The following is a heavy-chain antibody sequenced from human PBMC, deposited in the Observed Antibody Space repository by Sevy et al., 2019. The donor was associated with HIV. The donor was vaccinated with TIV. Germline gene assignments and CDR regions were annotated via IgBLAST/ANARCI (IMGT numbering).Heavy chain of an antibody. Sequence: GGSLRLSCAASGFTFSSYAMSWARQAPGKGLEWVSAISGSGSSTYFADSVKGRFTISRDNSKNTLYLQMSSLRAEDTAVYYCAKDSPPSYCSSTSCYPPHAFDIWGQGTMVTVSS. V-gene: IGHV3-23*01. D-gene: IGHD2-2*01. CDR2: ISGSGSST. J-gene: IGHJ3*02. CDR3: AKDSPPSYCSSTSCYPPHAFDI. CDR1: GFTFSSYA.